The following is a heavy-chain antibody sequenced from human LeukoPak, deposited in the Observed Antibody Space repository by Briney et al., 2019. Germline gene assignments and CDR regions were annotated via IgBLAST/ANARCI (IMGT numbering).Heavy chain of an antibody. CDR3: ARGSRYGDYPYYCDF. CDR2: ARYDGNNP. D-gene: IGHD4-17*01. Sequence: GGSLRLSCAASGFTFGSYGMHWVRQAPGKGLDWVAFARYDGNNPYYSASVKGRFTISRDNSKNTVLLQMNNLRLEDAAVYYCARGSRYGDYPYYCDFWGQGTLVTVSS. V-gene: IGHV3-30*02. CDR1: GFTFGSYG. J-gene: IGHJ4*02.